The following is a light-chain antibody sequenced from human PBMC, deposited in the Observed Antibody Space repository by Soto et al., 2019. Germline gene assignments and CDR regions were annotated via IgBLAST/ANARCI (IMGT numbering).Light chain of an antibody. CDR2: EVS. V-gene: IGLV2-8*02. J-gene: IGLJ1*01. CDR3: SSYAGGNIYV. CDR1: SRDVGGYNY. Sequence: QSVLTQPPSATRSPRQSVTISCTGTSRDVGGYNYVSWYQQHPGKAPKLMIYEVSKRPSGVPDRFSGSKSGNTASLTASGFHAEDEAGYCCSSYAGGNIYVFGTGTKVTVL.